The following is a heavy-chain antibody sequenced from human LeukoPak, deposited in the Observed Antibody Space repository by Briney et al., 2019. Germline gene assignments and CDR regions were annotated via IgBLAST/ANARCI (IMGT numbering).Heavy chain of an antibody. Sequence: SETLSLTCAVYGGSFSGYYWSWIRQPPGKGLEWIGEINHSGSTNYNPSLKSRVTISVDTSKNQFSLRLSSVTAADTAVYYCARSTIFPHVYYYYGMDVWGQGTTVTVSS. V-gene: IGHV4-34*01. CDR1: GGSFSGYY. J-gene: IGHJ6*01. CDR2: INHSGST. CDR3: ARSTIFPHVYYYYGMDV. D-gene: IGHD3-9*01.